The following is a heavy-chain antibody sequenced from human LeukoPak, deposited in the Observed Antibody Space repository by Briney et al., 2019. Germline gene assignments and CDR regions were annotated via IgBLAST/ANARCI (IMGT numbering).Heavy chain of an antibody. D-gene: IGHD6-13*01. Sequence: LGGSLRLSCAASGFTFSSQNMIWVRQSPGRGLEWISYLSSRSLSFYYADSVQGRFSTSRDDASSSLFLVMNNLRAEDTALYYCATLDASGYPLDWGQGTLVTVSS. CDR3: ATLDASGYPLD. CDR1: GFTFSSQN. J-gene: IGHJ4*02. V-gene: IGHV3-21*06. CDR2: LSSRSLSF.